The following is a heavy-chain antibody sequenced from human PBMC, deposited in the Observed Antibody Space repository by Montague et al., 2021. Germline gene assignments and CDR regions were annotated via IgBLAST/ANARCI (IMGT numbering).Heavy chain of an antibody. J-gene: IGHJ1*01. CDR3: ARDPYSSGWYCAEYFEH. Sequence: SLRLSCAASGFTFRTYGMHWVRQAPGKGLVWVSYITASSSSIYYADSVRGRFTISRDNPKNSLYLQMNNLRVEDTAVYYCARDPYSSGWYCAEYFEHWGQGTLVTVSS. D-gene: IGHD6-19*01. V-gene: IGHV3-48*01. CDR1: GFTFRTYG. CDR2: ITASSSSI.